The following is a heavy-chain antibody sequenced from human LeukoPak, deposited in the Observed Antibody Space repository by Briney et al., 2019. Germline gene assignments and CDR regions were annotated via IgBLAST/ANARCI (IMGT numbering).Heavy chain of an antibody. CDR1: GFTFSVYS. Sequence: GGSLRLSCAASGFTFSVYSMNWVRQAPGKGLEWVSYISGSSTTINYADSVKGRFTISRDNAKNSLYLQMNSLRAGDTAVYYCARVSRVYYDSSGYPYWGQGTLVTVSS. V-gene: IGHV3-48*01. J-gene: IGHJ4*02. CDR2: ISGSSTTI. CDR3: ARVSRVYYDSSGYPY. D-gene: IGHD3-22*01.